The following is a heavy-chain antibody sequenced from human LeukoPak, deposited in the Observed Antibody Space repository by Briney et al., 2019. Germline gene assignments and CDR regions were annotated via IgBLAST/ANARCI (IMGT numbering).Heavy chain of an antibody. CDR3: AKEPDPYSSSWYTPHY. D-gene: IGHD6-13*01. J-gene: IGHJ4*02. V-gene: IGHV3-30*18. Sequence: PGGSLRLSCAASGFTFSSYGMHWVRQAPGKGLEWVAVISYDGSNKYYADSVKGRFTISRDNSKNTLYLQMNSLRAEDTAVYYCAKEPDPYSSSWYTPHYWGQGTLVTVSS. CDR1: GFTFSSYG. CDR2: ISYDGSNK.